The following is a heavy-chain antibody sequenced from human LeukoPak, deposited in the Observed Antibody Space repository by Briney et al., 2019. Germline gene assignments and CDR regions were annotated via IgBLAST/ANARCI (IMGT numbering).Heavy chain of an antibody. V-gene: IGHV2-5*01. CDR2: LNWWDDE. Sequence: SGPTLVKPTQTLTLTCTFSGFSRSTRGVGVGWIRHPPGKTLEWLALLNWWDDERYSPSLKSRLTITKDNSKNQVVLTMTKMDPVDTATYYCANRLLPKGFDYWGQGTPVTVSS. CDR3: ANRLLPKGFDY. D-gene: IGHD2-2*01. CDR1: GFSRSTRGVG. J-gene: IGHJ4*02.